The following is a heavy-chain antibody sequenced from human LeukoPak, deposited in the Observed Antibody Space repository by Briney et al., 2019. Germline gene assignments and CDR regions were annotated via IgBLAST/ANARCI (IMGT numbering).Heavy chain of an antibody. D-gene: IGHD5-12*01. Sequence: GGSLRLSCAASGFTFSSYAMSWVRQAPGKGLEWVSHISGSGGNTYYADSVKGRFTISRDNSKNTLYLQMNSLRAEDTAVYYCARWGASGYYNFDYWGQGTLVTVSS. CDR2: ISGSGGNT. CDR3: ARWGASGYYNFDY. V-gene: IGHV3-23*01. CDR1: GFTFSSYA. J-gene: IGHJ4*02.